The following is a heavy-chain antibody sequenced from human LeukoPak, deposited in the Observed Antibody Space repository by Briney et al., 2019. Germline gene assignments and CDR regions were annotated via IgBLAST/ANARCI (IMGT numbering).Heavy chain of an antibody. CDR3: ARERAVTGYVNY. J-gene: IGHJ4*02. CDR2: ISSSSSYI. Sequence: GGSLRLSCAASGFTFSSYSMNWVRQAPGKGLEEVASISSSSSYIYYADSVKGGFTISRDKAKNLLYLQMNSLRAEDTAVYYCARERAVTGYVNYWGKGTLVTVSS. D-gene: IGHD3-9*01. V-gene: IGHV3-21*01. CDR1: GFTFSSYS.